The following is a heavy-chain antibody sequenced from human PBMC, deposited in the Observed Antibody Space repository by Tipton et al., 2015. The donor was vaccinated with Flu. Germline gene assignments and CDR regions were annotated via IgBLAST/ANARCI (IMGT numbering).Heavy chain of an antibody. Sequence: LRLSCTVSGGSVNGYFWSWIRQPPGKGLEWIGGLSYSGSTYYNPSLRSRVVISVDTSKNHFSLKLTSATVADTAIYYCARLSFYDVDLKNFYFEDWGQGTLVTVSS. CDR3: ARLSFYDVDLKNFYFED. V-gene: IGHV4-59*05. CDR1: GGSVNGYF. CDR2: LSYSGST. J-gene: IGHJ4*02. D-gene: IGHD3-10*02.